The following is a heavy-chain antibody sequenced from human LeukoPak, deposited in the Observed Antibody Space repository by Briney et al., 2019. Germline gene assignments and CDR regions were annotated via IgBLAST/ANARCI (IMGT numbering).Heavy chain of an antibody. CDR2: ISSSSSTI. CDR1: GFTFSGYS. D-gene: IGHD5-12*01. J-gene: IGHJ4*02. V-gene: IGHV3-48*01. Sequence: PGGSLRLSCAASGFTFSGYSMNWVRQAPGKGLEWVSYISSSSSTIYYADSVKGRFTISRDNAKNSPYLQMNSLRAEDTAVYYCARDYSGYDLTYDYWGQGTLVTVSS. CDR3: ARDYSGYDLTYDY.